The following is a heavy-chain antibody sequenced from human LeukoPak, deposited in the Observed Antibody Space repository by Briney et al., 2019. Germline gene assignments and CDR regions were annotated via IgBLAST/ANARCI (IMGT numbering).Heavy chain of an antibody. Sequence: GGSLRLSCAASGFTFSSYYMYWVRQAPGKGLGWVSRISIDGRSTAYADSVKGRFTISRDNAKNTLYLQMNSLRAEDTAVYYCVRYNWNSGVYWGQGTLVTVSS. CDR2: ISIDGRST. CDR1: GFTFSSYY. CDR3: VRYNWNSGVY. J-gene: IGHJ4*02. V-gene: IGHV3-74*01. D-gene: IGHD1-1*01.